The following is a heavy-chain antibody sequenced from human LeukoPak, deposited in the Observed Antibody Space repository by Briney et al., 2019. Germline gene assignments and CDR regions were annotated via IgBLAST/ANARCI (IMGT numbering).Heavy chain of an antibody. D-gene: IGHD3-10*01. V-gene: IGHV3-30*18. CDR3: AKGRGAFDI. CDR2: ISNDGSNK. Sequence: GGSLRLSCVASGFTFSSYGMHWVRQAPGKGLEWVAVISNDGSNKYYADSVKGRFTISRDNSKNTLYLQMNSLRTEDTAVYYCAKGRGAFDIWGQGTMVTVSS. J-gene: IGHJ3*02. CDR1: GFTFSSYG.